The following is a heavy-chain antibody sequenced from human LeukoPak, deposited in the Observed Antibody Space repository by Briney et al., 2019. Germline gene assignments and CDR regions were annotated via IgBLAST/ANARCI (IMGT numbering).Heavy chain of an antibody. CDR3: ARILDRDI. CDR2: IHATGSI. Sequence: PSETLSLICTVSGGPITNSYWSWIRHSAGTGMEWIGRIHATGSIDYSPSLKSRVSMSLDMPTKQFSLTLSAVTAADTATYYCARILDRDIWGQGTLVTVSP. V-gene: IGHV4-4*07. D-gene: IGHD3-22*01. CDR1: GGPITNSY. J-gene: IGHJ3*02.